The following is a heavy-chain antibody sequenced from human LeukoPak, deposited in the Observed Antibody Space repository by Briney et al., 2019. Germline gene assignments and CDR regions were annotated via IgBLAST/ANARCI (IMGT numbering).Heavy chain of an antibody. CDR2: IYPGDSDT. CDR1: GYSFTNYW. Sequence: GESLKISCKGSGYSFTNYWIGWVRQMPGKGLEWMGIIYPGDSDTRYSPSFQGQDTTSADKSISTAYLQWSSLKASDTAMYYCARLGSTIFGVVIPYYYYYYMDVWGKGTTVTVS. CDR3: ARLGSTIFGVVIPYYYYYYMDV. V-gene: IGHV5-51*01. D-gene: IGHD3-3*01. J-gene: IGHJ6*03.